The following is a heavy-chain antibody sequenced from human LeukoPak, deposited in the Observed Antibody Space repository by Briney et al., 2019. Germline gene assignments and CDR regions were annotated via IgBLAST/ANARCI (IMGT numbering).Heavy chain of an antibody. J-gene: IGHJ6*02. D-gene: IGHD6-19*01. V-gene: IGHV1-46*01. CDR3: ARDPTHIYSSGWIYYYYGMDV. Sequence: GASVKVSCKASGYTFTSYYMHWVRQAPGQGLEWMGIINPSGGSTSYAQKFQGRVTMTRDTSTSTVYMELSSLRSEDTAVYYCARDPTHIYSSGWIYYYYGMDVWGQGTTVTVSS. CDR1: GYTFTSYY. CDR2: INPSGGST.